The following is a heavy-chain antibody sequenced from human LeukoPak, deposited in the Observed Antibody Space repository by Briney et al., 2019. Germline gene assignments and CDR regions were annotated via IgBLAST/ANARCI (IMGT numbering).Heavy chain of an antibody. D-gene: IGHD2-2*01. CDR3: ARAGYCSSTSCYNWFDP. CDR1: RYTFTGYY. CDR2: INPNSGGT. Sequence: ASVKVSCKSSRYTFTGYYMHWVRQAPGQGLEWMGWINPNSGGTNYAQKFQGRVTMTRDTSISTAYMELSRLRSDDTAVYYCARAGYCSSTSCYNWFDPWGQGTLVTVSS. J-gene: IGHJ5*02. V-gene: IGHV1-2*02.